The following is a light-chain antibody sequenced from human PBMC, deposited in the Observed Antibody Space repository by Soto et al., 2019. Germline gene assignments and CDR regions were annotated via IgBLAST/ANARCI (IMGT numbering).Light chain of an antibody. V-gene: IGKV3D-15*01. CDR2: GAS. CDR1: QSVSSN. CDR3: QQYHYWPYT. J-gene: IGKJ5*01. Sequence: EIVLTQSPATLSVSPGERATLSCRASQSVSSNLAWYQQKPGQAPRLLIYGASTRAAGIPARFSGSGSGTEFTLTISSLQSEDFAIYYCQQYHYWPYTFGQGTRLEI.